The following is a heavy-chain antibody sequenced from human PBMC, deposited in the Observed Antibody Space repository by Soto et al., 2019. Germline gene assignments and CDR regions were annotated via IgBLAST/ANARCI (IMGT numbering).Heavy chain of an antibody. D-gene: IGHD2-2*01. CDR3: ARGYCSSTSCSRDWFDP. CDR1: GDTFSKYT. CDR2: IIPILDIA. Sequence: QVQLVQSGAEVKKPGSSVKVSCKASGDTFSKYTISWVRQAPGQGLEWMGRIIPILDIAYYAQKFQGRVTITADKSTSTAYRELSSLRSEDTALYYCARGYCSSTSCSRDWFDPWGQGTLVTVSS. V-gene: IGHV1-69*02. J-gene: IGHJ5*02.